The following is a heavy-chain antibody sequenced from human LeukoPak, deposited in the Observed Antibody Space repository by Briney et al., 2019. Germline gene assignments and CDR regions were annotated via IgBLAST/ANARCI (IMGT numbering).Heavy chain of an antibody. Sequence: GGSLRLSCAASGFTFSSYWMHWDRQAPGKGLVWVSRINTDGSSTSYADSVKGRFTISRDNAKNTLYLQMNSLRAEDTAVYYCARVRSIAALGPFDYWGQGTLVTVSS. D-gene: IGHD6-6*01. CDR1: GFTFSSYW. CDR3: ARVRSIAALGPFDY. CDR2: INTDGSST. J-gene: IGHJ4*02. V-gene: IGHV3-74*01.